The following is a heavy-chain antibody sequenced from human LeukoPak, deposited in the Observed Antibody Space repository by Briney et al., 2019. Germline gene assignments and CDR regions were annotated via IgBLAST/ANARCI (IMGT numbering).Heavy chain of an antibody. CDR2: IYYSGST. CDR3: ARDSGRHGVDY. D-gene: IGHD6-19*01. J-gene: IGHJ4*02. V-gene: IGHV4-59*01. CDR1: GGSISSYY. Sequence: PSETLSLTCTVSGGSISSYYWSWVRQPPGKGLEWMGYIYYSGSTNYNPSLKSRVTISVDPSKNQFSLKLSSVTPADTAVYYCARDSGRHGVDYWGKGTLVTVSS.